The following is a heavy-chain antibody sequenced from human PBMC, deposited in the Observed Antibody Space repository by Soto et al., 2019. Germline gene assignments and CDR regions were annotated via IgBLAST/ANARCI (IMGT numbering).Heavy chain of an antibody. J-gene: IGHJ4*02. V-gene: IGHV4-59*01. Sequence: QVQLQESGPGLVKPSETLSLTCTVSGGSISSYYWSWIRQPPGKGLEWIGYIYYSGSTNYNPSLTSRVTISVDTSKNQFSLKLSSVTAADTAVYYCARAGRDWGQGTLVTVSS. CDR2: IYYSGST. CDR3: ARAGRD. D-gene: IGHD3-10*01. CDR1: GGSISSYY.